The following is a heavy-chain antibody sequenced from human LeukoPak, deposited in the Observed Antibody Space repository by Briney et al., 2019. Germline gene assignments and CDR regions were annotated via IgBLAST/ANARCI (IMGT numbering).Heavy chain of an antibody. D-gene: IGHD2-2*01. J-gene: IGHJ4*02. CDR1: GFTFSSYA. V-gene: IGHV3-23*01. CDR2: ISGSGGST. CDR3: AKGYCSSTSCPLDY. Sequence: GGSLRLSCAASGFTFSSYAMSWVRQAPGKGLEWVSAISGSGGSTYYADSVKGRFTISRDNSKNTLYLQTNSLRAEDTAVYYCAKGYCSSTSCPLDYWGQGTLVTVSS.